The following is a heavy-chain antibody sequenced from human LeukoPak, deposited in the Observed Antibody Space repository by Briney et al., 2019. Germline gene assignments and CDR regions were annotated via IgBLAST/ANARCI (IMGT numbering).Heavy chain of an antibody. CDR2: VRNDGFDT. CDR1: GFPFSSYG. CDR3: ARDRGKDYFGD. V-gene: IGHV3-30*02. Sequence: PGGSLRLSCAASGFPFSSYGFHWLRQAAGKGLGWVAFVRNDGFDTYHSNSVKGRFSISRDDSRNTVYLQMNSLTAEDTALYYCARDRGKDYFGDWGQGTQVTVSS. D-gene: IGHD4-23*01. J-gene: IGHJ4*02.